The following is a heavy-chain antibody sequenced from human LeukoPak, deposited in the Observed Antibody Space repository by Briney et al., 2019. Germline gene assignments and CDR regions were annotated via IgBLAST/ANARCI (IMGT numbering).Heavy chain of an antibody. D-gene: IGHD3-9*01. Sequence: PGGSLRLSCAASGFTFSSYAMSWVRQAPGKGLEWVSTISGSGGNTYYADSVKGRFTISRDNSKNTLYLQMNSLRAEDTAVYYCAKLGSDFHWLPDVSDDAFDIWGQGTMVPVSS. CDR2: ISGSGGNT. CDR1: GFTFSSYA. V-gene: IGHV3-23*01. J-gene: IGHJ3*02. CDR3: AKLGSDFHWLPDVSDDAFDI.